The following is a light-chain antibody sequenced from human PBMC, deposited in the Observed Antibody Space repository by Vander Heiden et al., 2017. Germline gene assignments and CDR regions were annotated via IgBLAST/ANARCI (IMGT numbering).Light chain of an antibody. V-gene: IGKV1-39*01. CDR2: GAS. CDR1: HSISSY. Sequence: DIQMNQFPSSLSASVGDKVTMTFRASHSISSYLTWYQQKPGKAPKLLIYGASSLQSGVPSRFSGSGSGTDFTLTISSLQPEDFATYYCQQSDSTPLTFGQGTKVEIK. CDR3: QQSDSTPLT. J-gene: IGKJ1*01.